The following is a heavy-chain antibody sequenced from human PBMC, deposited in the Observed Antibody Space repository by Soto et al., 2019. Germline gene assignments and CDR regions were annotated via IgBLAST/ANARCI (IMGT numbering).Heavy chain of an antibody. CDR2: IIPIFGTA. D-gene: IGHD3-9*01. V-gene: IGHV1-69*01. CDR1: GGTFSSYA. J-gene: IGHJ6*02. Sequence: QVQLVQSGAEVKKPGSSVKVSCKASGGTFSSYAISWVRQAPGQGLEWMGGIIPIFGTANYAQKFQGRVTITADEATSTAYMELSSLRSEDTAVYYCARDGILTGYYLRYGMDVWGQGTTVTVSS. CDR3: ARDGILTGYYLRYGMDV.